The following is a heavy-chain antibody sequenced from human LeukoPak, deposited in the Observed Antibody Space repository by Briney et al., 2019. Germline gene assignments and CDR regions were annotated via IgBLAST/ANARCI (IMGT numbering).Heavy chain of an antibody. CDR1: GFTFSSYG. CDR3: AKRTMTRDGYKGNDY. CDR2: IRYDGSNK. V-gene: IGHV3-30*02. J-gene: IGHJ4*02. Sequence: GGSLRLSCAASGFTFSSYGMHWVRQAPGKGLEWVAFIRYDGSNKYYADSVKGRFTISRDNSKNTLYLQMNSLRAEDTAVYYCAKRTMTRDGYKGNDYWGQGTLVTVSS. D-gene: IGHD5-24*01.